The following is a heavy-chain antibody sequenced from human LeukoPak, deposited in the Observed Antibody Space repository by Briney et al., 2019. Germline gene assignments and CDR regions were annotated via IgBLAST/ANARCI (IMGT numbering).Heavy chain of an antibody. CDR2: ISYDGSNK. CDR3: ARDSPAVYCSSTSCYKYFLDY. J-gene: IGHJ4*02. D-gene: IGHD2-2*02. V-gene: IGHV3-30-3*01. Sequence: GGSLRLSCAASGFTFSSYVMHWVRQAPGKGLEWVAVISYDGSNKYYADSVKGRFTISRDNSKNTVYLQMNSLRPEDTAVYYCARDSPAVYCSSTSCYKYFLDYWGQGTLVTVSS. CDR1: GFTFSSYV.